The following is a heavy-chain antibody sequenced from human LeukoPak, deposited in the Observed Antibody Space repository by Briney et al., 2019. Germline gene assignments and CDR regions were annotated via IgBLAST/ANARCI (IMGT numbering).Heavy chain of an antibody. CDR2: ISGSGGTT. V-gene: IGHV3-23*01. J-gene: IGHJ4*02. D-gene: IGHD3-3*01. CDR3: AKANVFGVLDYFDY. Sequence: PGGSLRLSCAASGFTFSNYAMSWVRQAPGKGLEWVSGISGSGGTTYYADSAKGRFTVSRDNSKNTLYLQMNSLRAEDTAVYYCAKANVFGVLDYFDYWGQGTLVTVSS. CDR1: GFTFSNYA.